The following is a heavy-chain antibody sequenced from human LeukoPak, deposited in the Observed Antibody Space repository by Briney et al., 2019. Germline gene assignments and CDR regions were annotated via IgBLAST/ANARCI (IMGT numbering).Heavy chain of an antibody. V-gene: IGHV4-4*07. Sequence: SETLSLTCTVSGGPIRNYYWGWIRQPAGKGLEWIGHIYPSGNTNYNPSLKSRVAMSMDTSKNQFSLKVTSVTAADTAVYFCAKEGSSRYDYWGQGTLVTVSS. J-gene: IGHJ4*02. CDR3: AKEGSSRYDY. CDR1: GGPIRNYY. D-gene: IGHD6-25*01. CDR2: IYPSGNT.